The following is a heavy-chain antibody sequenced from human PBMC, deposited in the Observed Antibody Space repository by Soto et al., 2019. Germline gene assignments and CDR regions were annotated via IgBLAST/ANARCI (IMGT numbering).Heavy chain of an antibody. D-gene: IGHD6-19*01. Sequence: VGSLRLSCSASGFTFSSYAMHWVRQAPGKGLEYVSAVGSNGGSTFYADSVKGRFTISRDNSKNTLYLQMNSLRAEDTAVYYCAKDARIAVAGPSDYWGQGTLVTVSS. V-gene: IGHV3-64*04. CDR2: VGSNGGST. J-gene: IGHJ4*02. CDR3: AKDARIAVAGPSDY. CDR1: GFTFSSYA.